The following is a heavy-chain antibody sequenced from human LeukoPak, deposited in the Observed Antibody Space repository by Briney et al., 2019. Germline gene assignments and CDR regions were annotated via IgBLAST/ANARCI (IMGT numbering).Heavy chain of an antibody. CDR1: GGSISSGGYS. CDR2: IYHSGTT. D-gene: IGHD6-13*01. CDR3: ARDQSSSWYWFDP. V-gene: IGHV4-30-2*01. Sequence: SETLSLTCAVSGGSISSGGYSWNWIRPPPGKGLEWIGYIYHSGTTYYNPSLKSRVTISVDRSKNQFSLKLSSVTAADTAVYYCARDQSSSWYWFDPWGQGTLVTVSS. J-gene: IGHJ5*02.